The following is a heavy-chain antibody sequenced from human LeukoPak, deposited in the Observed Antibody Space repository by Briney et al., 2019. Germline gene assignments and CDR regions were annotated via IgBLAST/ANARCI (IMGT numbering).Heavy chain of an antibody. Sequence: IPSETLCLTCVVSGFTISSYNWSWIRQPPGKGLEWIGHICYSGSTNYNPALKSLITISGDTSKDQFSLQLSSVTAADTAVYYCARGVSYYDSSGYYNEYFQHCGQGNLVTVSS. CDR3: ARGVSYYDSSGYYNEYFQH. J-gene: IGHJ1*01. CDR2: ICYSGST. CDR1: GFTISSYN. D-gene: IGHD3-22*01. V-gene: IGHV4-59*08.